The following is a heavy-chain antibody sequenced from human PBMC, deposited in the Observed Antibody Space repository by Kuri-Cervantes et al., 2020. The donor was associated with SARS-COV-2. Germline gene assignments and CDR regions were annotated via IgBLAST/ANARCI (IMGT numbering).Heavy chain of an antibody. CDR3: ARAIDMNLGDCSSTSSCDAFDI. Sequence: SETLSLTCTVSGGSISSYYWSWIRQPPGKGLEWIGYIYYSGSTNYNPSLKSRVTISVDTSKNQFSLKLSSVTAADTAVYYCARAIDMNLGDCSSTSSCDAFDIWGQGTMVTVSS. CDR2: IYYSGST. J-gene: IGHJ3*02. CDR1: GGSISSYY. V-gene: IGHV4-59*01. D-gene: IGHD2-2*01.